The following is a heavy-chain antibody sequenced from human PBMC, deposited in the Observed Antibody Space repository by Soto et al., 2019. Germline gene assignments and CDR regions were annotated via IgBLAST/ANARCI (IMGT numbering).Heavy chain of an antibody. V-gene: IGHV4-30-4*01. D-gene: IGHD2-15*01. CDR1: GGSVTNYY. CDR3: ARYCSGGSCYPFDY. J-gene: IGHJ4*02. CDR2: IFYSGST. Sequence: SETLSLTCSVSGGSVTNYYWSWIRQPPGKGLEWIGYIFYSGSTYYNPSLKSRVTISVNTSKNQFSLKLSAVTAADTAVYYCARYCSGGSCYPFDYWGQGTLVTVSS.